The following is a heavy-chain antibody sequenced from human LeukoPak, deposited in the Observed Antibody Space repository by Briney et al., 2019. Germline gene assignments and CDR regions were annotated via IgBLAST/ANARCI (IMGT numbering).Heavy chain of an antibody. J-gene: IGHJ5*02. Sequence: PSETLSLTCTVSGYSISSGYYWGWIRQPPGKGLEWIGSIYHSGRTFYNPSLKSRVTISVDTSKNQFSLKLTSVTAAGTAVYYCARGRDTAMTWGQGTLVTVSS. D-gene: IGHD5-18*01. V-gene: IGHV4-38-2*02. CDR3: ARGRDTAMT. CDR2: IYHSGRT. CDR1: GYSISSGYY.